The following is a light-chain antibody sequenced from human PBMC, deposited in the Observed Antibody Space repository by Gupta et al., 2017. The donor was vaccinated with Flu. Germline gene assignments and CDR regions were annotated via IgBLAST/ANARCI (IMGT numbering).Light chain of an antibody. J-gene: IGKJ4*01. CDR3: QHRKSCPLT. V-gene: IGKV1-9*01. CDR2: DTS. Sequence: PSFLSASVGGRVTITCRGSQGISSYLAWYQQKPGTAPNLLIYDTSTWQTGVSSRFSGSGSGTEFTLTISSLQPEDFATYYCQHRKSCPLTFGGGTKVEIK. CDR1: QGISSY.